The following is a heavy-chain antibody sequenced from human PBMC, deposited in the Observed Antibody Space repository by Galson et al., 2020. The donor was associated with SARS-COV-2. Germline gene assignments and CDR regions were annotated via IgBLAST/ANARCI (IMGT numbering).Heavy chain of an antibody. CDR1: GFTFSSYW. CDR2: IKQDGSEK. V-gene: IGHV3-7*01. Sequence: GESLKISCAASGFTFSSYWMSWVRQAPGKGLEWVANIKQDGSEKYYVDSVKGRFTISRDNAKNSLYLQMNSLRAEDTAVYYCARGQYSGYDYYLGVWGKGTTVTVSS. CDR3: ARGQYSGYDYYLGV. D-gene: IGHD5-12*01. J-gene: IGHJ6*03.